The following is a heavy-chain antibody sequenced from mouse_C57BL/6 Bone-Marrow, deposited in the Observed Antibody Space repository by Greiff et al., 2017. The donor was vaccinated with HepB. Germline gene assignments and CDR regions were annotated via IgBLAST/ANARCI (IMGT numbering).Heavy chain of an antibody. V-gene: IGHV2-2*01. CDR1: GFSLTSYG. CDR3: ARKGYFDV. CDR2: IWSGGST. Sequence: QVQLQQSGPGLVQPSQSLSITCTVSGFSLTSYGVHWVRQSPGKGLEWLGVIWSGGSTDYNAAFISSLSISKDNSKSQVFFKMNSLQADDTAIYYCARKGYFDVWGTGTTVTVSS. J-gene: IGHJ1*03.